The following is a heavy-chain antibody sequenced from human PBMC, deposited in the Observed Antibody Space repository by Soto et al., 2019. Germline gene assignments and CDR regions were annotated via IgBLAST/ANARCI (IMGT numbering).Heavy chain of an antibody. CDR2: INHSGST. J-gene: IGHJ5*02. CDR3: ARGSNVGITTTIIVIADGWFDP. CDR1: CGSFSGYY. D-gene: IGHD3-22*01. V-gene: IGHV4-34*01. Sequence: PSETLSLTCAVYCGSFSGYYWSWIRQPPGKGLEWIGEINHSGSTNYNPSLKSRVTISVDTSKNQFSLKLSSVTAADTAVYYCARGSNVGITTTIIVIADGWFDPWGQGTLVTVSS.